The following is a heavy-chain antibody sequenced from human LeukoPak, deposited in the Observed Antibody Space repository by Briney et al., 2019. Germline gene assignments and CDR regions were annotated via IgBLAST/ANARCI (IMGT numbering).Heavy chain of an antibody. J-gene: IGHJ2*01. Sequence: SQTLSLTCAISGDSVSSNSAAWNWIRQSPPRGLEWLGRTYYRSKWSNDYAVSVKSRITINPDTSQNQFSLQLNSLTPEDTAVYYCAGAPIGGWYFDLWGRGTLVTVSS. D-gene: IGHD2-15*01. CDR3: AGAPIGGWYFDL. CDR2: TYYRSKWSN. V-gene: IGHV6-1*01. CDR1: GDSVSSNSAA.